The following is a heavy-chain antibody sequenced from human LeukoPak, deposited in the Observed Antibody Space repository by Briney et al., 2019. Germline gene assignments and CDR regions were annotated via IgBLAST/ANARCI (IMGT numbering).Heavy chain of an antibody. J-gene: IGHJ4*02. Sequence: ASVKVSCKASGYTFTSYDINWVRQATGQGLEWMGWMNPNSGNTGYAQKFQGRVTMTRNTSISTAYMELSSLRSEDTAVYYCARVYCSGGSCYLPFGYWGQGILVTVSS. V-gene: IGHV1-8*01. D-gene: IGHD2-15*01. CDR3: ARVYCSGGSCYLPFGY. CDR1: GYTFTSYD. CDR2: MNPNSGNT.